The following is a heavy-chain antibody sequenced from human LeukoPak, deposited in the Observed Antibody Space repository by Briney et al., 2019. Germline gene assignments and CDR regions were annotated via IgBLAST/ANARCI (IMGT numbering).Heavy chain of an antibody. CDR2: IYDSENT. CDR3: AGHYGSGSSFDY. CDR1: GGSISIYY. J-gene: IGHJ4*02. V-gene: IGHV4-59*01. Sequence: PSETLSLTCTVSGGSISIYYWSWIRQPPGKGLEWIAYIYDSENTNYNPSLKSRVTISVDTSKNQFSLKLSSVTAADTAVYYCAGHYGSGSSFDYWGQGTLVTVSS. D-gene: IGHD3-10*01.